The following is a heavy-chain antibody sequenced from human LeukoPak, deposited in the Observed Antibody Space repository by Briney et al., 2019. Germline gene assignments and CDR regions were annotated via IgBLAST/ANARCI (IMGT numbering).Heavy chain of an antibody. J-gene: IGHJ4*02. CDR2: ISAYNGNT. D-gene: IGHD3-9*01. CDR3: ARVDPPPYYDILTGYSGFDY. CDR1: GYTFTSYG. V-gene: IGHV1-18*01. Sequence: ASVKVSCKASGYTFTSYGISWVRQAPGQGLEWMGWISAYNGNTNYAQKIQGRVTMTTDTSTSTAYMELRSLRSDDTAVYYCARVDPPPYYDILTGYSGFDYWGQGTLVTVSS.